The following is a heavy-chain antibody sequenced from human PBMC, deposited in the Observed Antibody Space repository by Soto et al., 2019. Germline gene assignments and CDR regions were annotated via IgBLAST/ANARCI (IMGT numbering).Heavy chain of an antibody. CDR3: ACSIKYGDYSRWFDP. J-gene: IGHJ5*02. CDR2: INPNSGNT. CDR1: GYIFTNYD. V-gene: IGHV1-8*01. Sequence: QVQLVQSGAEVKKPGASVKVSCKASGYIFTNYDINWVRQATGQGLEYLGWINPNSGNTGYVQKFQGRVTMTRNTSINTVYMVSNSLRSADTAVYYCACSIKYGDYSRWFDPWRQGTLVTVSS. D-gene: IGHD4-17*01.